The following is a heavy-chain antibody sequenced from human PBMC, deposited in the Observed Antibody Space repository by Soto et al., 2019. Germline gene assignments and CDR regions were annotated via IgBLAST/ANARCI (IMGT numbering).Heavy chain of an antibody. CDR3: ARGNIAAALVY. CDR2: INHSGRT. D-gene: IGHD6-13*01. V-gene: IGHV4-30-2*01. Sequence: PSETLSLTCAVSGGSISSGGYSWSWIRQPPGKGLEWIGYINHSGRTNYNPSLKSRVTISVDTSKNQFSLNLGSVTAADTAVYYCARGNIAAALVYWGQGTLVTVSS. CDR1: GGSISSGGYS. J-gene: IGHJ4*02.